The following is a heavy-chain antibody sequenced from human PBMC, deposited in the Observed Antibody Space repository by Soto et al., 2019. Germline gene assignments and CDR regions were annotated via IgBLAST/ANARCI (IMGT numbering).Heavy chain of an antibody. J-gene: IGHJ3*02. CDR3: ARRLGYCSSTSCQGHVGDAFDI. D-gene: IGHD2-2*01. CDR2: ISYDGSNK. Sequence: GSLRLSCAASGFTFSSYGMHWVRQAPGKGLEWVAVISYDGSNKYYADSVKGRFTISRDNSKNTPYLQMNSLRAEDTAVYYCARRLGYCSSTSCQGHVGDAFDIWGQGTMVTVSS. CDR1: GFTFSSYG. V-gene: IGHV3-30*03.